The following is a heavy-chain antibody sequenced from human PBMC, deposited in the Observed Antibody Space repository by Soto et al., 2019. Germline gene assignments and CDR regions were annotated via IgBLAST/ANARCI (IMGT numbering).Heavy chain of an antibody. CDR3: ARGWHYGSGSYGYYYYGMDV. Sequence: ASVKVSCKASGYTFTSYGISWVRQAPGQGLEWMGWISAYNGNTNYAQKLQGRVTMTTDTSTSTAYMELRSLRSDDTAVYYCARGWHYGSGSYGYYYYGMDVWGQGTTVTVSS. V-gene: IGHV1-18*01. J-gene: IGHJ6*02. CDR1: GYTFTSYG. D-gene: IGHD3-10*01. CDR2: ISAYNGNT.